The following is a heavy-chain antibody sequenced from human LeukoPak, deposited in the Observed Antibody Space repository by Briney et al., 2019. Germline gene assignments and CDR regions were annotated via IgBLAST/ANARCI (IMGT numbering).Heavy chain of an antibody. D-gene: IGHD7-27*01. CDR3: ARDYVWGSSESDY. CDR1: GFTFSSYS. CDR2: ISSSSSTI. J-gene: IGHJ4*02. V-gene: IGHV3-48*01. Sequence: PGGSLRLSCAASGFTFSSYSMNWVRQAPGKGLEWVSYISSSSSTIYYADSVKGRFTISRDNAKNSLFLQMSSLRVEDTAIYYCARDYVWGSSESDYWGQGTLVTVSS.